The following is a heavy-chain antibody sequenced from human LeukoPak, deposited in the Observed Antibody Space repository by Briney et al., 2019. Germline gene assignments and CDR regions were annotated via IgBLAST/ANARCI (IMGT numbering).Heavy chain of an antibody. J-gene: IGHJ4*02. V-gene: IGHV4-59*01. CDR3: ASTHSSGDGTIDY. CDR2: IYYSGST. D-gene: IGHD6-19*01. CDR1: GGSISSYY. Sequence: SETLSLTCTVSGGSISSYYWSWIRQPPGKGLEWIGYIYYSGSTNYNPSLKSRVTISVDTSKNQFSLKLSSVTAADTAAYYCASTHSSGDGTIDYWGQGTLVTVSS.